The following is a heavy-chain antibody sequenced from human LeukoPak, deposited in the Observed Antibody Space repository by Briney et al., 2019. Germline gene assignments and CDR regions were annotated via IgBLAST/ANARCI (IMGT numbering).Heavy chain of an antibody. Sequence: GGSLRLSCAASGFTFSSYSMNWVRQAPGKGLEWVSSISSSSSYIYYADSVKGRFTISREKSKNTLYLQMNSLRAEDTAVYYCAKDSAKKYDDYWGQGTLVTVSS. J-gene: IGHJ4*02. CDR3: AKDSAKKYDDY. V-gene: IGHV3-21*04. D-gene: IGHD2/OR15-2a*01. CDR2: ISSSSSYI. CDR1: GFTFSSYS.